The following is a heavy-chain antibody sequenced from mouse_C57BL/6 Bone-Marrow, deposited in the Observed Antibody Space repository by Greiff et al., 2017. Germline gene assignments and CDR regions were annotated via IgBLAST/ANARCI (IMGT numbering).Heavy chain of an antibody. V-gene: IGHV1-74*01. CDR1: GYTFTSYW. CDR3: AMGYGSSYGFAY. CDR2: IHPSDSDT. J-gene: IGHJ3*01. Sequence: QVQLQQPGAELVKPGASVKVSCKASGYTFTSYWMHWVKQRPGQGLEWIGRIHPSDSDTNYNQKFKGKATLTVDKSSSTAYMQLSSLTSEDSAVYYCAMGYGSSYGFAYWGQGTLVTVSA. D-gene: IGHD1-1*01.